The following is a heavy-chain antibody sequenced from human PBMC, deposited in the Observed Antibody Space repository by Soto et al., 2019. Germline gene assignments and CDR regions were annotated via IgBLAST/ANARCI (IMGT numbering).Heavy chain of an antibody. Sequence: GGSLRLSCAASGFTFSSYGMHWVRQAPGKGLEWVAVIWYDGSNKYYADSVKGRFTISRDNSKNTLYLQMNSLRAEDTAVYYCARDGIAVAGTNSVFDYWGQGTLVTVSS. V-gene: IGHV3-33*01. CDR2: IWYDGSNK. J-gene: IGHJ4*02. D-gene: IGHD6-19*01. CDR1: GFTFSSYG. CDR3: ARDGIAVAGTNSVFDY.